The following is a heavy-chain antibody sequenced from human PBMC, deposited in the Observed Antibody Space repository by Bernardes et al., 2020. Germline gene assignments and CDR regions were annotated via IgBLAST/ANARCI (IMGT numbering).Heavy chain of an antibody. V-gene: IGHV1-8*01. CDR2: MNPNSGNT. CDR3: ARGPIRRGDPIIDY. CDR1: GYTFTSYD. J-gene: IGHJ4*02. D-gene: IGHD4-17*01. Sequence: ASVKVTCKASGYTFTSYDINWVRQATGQGLEWMGFMNPNSGNTGYAQKFQGRVTMTRNTSISTAYMELSSLRSEDTAVYYCARGPIRRGDPIIDYWGQGTRVTVSA.